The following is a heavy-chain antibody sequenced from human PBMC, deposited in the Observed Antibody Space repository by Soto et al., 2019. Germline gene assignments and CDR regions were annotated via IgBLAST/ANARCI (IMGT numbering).Heavy chain of an antibody. CDR3: AKDSNSRPLDY. CDR2: ISYDGSNK. V-gene: IGHV3-30*18. Sequence: PGGSLRLSCAASGFTFSSYGMHWVRQAPGKGLEWVAVISYDGSNKYYADSVKGRFTISRDNSKNTLYLQMNSLRAEDTAVYYCAKDSNSRPLDYWGQGTLVTVSS. D-gene: IGHD6-13*01. CDR1: GFTFSSYG. J-gene: IGHJ4*02.